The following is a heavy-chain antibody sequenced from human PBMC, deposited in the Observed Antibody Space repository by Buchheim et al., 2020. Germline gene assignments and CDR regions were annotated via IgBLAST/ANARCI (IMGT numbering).Heavy chain of an antibody. D-gene: IGHD6-13*01. Sequence: QVQLQESGPGLVKPSQTLSLTCTVSGGSISSGGYYWSWIRQHPGKGLEWIGYIYYSGSTYYNPSLKSRVTISVDTSKNQFSLKLSSVTAADTAVYYCARTLGPYSSSPLAKVGNDMDVWGKGTT. V-gene: IGHV4-31*03. CDR3: ARTLGPYSSSPLAKVGNDMDV. CDR2: IYYSGST. CDR1: GGSISSGGYY. J-gene: IGHJ6*03.